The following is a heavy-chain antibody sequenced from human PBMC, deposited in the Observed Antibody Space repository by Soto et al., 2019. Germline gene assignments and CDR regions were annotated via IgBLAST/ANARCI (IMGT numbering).Heavy chain of an antibody. Sequence: QVQLVESGGGLVNPGGSLRLSCAASGFSFSLRYMSWIRQAPGRGLEWVSYISPGGDNIHYADFVKGRFTISRDNPKDSLSLQMISLRVEDTVVYYCVTETQWYIDEWGQGTLVTVSS. CDR2: ISPGGDNI. V-gene: IGHV3-11*01. D-gene: IGHD2-8*01. CDR3: VTETQWYIDE. J-gene: IGHJ4*02. CDR1: GFSFSLRY.